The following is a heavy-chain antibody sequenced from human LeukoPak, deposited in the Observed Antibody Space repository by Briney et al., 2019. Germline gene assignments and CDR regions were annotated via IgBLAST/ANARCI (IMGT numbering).Heavy chain of an antibody. D-gene: IGHD3-22*01. V-gene: IGHV1-46*01. CDR1: GYTFTSYY. J-gene: IGHJ4*02. Sequence: ASVKVSCKASGYTFTSYYMHWVRQAPGQGLEWMGGIIPIFGTANYAQKFQGRVTITRDTSASTAYMELSSLRSEDTAVYYCARDRTSYYDSRGYTFDYWGQGTLVIVSS. CDR2: IIPIFGTA. CDR3: ARDRTSYYDSRGYTFDY.